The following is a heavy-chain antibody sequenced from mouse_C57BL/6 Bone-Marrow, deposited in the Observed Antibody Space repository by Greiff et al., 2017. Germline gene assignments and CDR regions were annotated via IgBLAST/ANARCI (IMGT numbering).Heavy chain of an antibody. V-gene: IGHV1-64*01. J-gene: IGHJ1*03. D-gene: IGHD1-1*01. Sequence: VQLQQPGAELVKPGASVKLSCKASGYTFTSYWMHWVKQRPGQGLEWIGMIHPNSGSTNYNEKFKSKATLTVDKSSSTAYLQLSSLTSEDSAVYYCARMRYYGSYWYFDVWGTGTTVTVSS. CDR3: ARMRYYGSYWYFDV. CDR2: IHPNSGST. CDR1: GYTFTSYW.